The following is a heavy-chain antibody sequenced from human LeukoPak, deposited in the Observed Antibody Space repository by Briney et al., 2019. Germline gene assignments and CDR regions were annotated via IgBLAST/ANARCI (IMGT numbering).Heavy chain of an antibody. CDR3: ARVRYCSGGSCYSGYYYYYMDV. CDR1: GGSFSGYY. D-gene: IGHD2-15*01. Sequence: PSETLSLTCAVYGGSFSGYYWSWIRQPPGKGLEWIGEINHSGSTNDNPSLKSRVTISVDTSKNQFSLKLSSVTAADTAVYYCARVRYCSGGSCYSGYYYYYMDVWGKGTTVTVSS. J-gene: IGHJ6*03. CDR2: INHSGST. V-gene: IGHV4-34*01.